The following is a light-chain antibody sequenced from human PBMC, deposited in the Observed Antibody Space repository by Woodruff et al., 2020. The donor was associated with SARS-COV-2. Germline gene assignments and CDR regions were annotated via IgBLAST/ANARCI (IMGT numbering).Light chain of an antibody. Sequence: SVGDRVTITCRAIQSISSYLNWYQQKPGKAPKLLIYAASSLQSGVPSRFSGSGSGTDFTLTISSLQPEDFATYYCQQSYSTLRFGQ. CDR2: AAS. J-gene: IGKJ1*01. CDR1: QSISSY. CDR3: QQSYSTLR. V-gene: IGKV1-39*01.